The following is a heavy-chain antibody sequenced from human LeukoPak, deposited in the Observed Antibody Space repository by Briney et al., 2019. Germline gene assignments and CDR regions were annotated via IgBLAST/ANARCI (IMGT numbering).Heavy chain of an antibody. CDR1: GYTLTELS. D-gene: IGHD2-15*01. CDR3: ATPRPGYCSGGSCYAKEAFDI. J-gene: IGHJ3*02. CDR2: FDPEDGET. V-gene: IGHV1-24*01. Sequence: ASVKVSCKVSGYTLTELSMHWVRQAPGKGLEWMGGFDPEDGETIYAQKFQGRVTMTEDTSTDTAYMELSSLRSEDTAVYYCATPRPGYCSGGSCYAKEAFDIWGQGTMVTVPS.